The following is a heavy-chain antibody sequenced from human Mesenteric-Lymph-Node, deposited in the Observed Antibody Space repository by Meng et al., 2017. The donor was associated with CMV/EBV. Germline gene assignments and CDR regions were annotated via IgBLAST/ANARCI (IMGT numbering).Heavy chain of an antibody. CDR3: ARVPYGRGRWLPSDVGY. J-gene: IGHJ4*02. Sequence: GSLRLSCTVSGGSIGSSSYYWGWVRQPPGKGLEWIGSIYYIGSTYYNPSLRSRVTISIDTSKNQFSLKMSSVTAADTAVYYCARVPYGRGRWLPSDVGYWGQGTLVTVSS. CDR1: GGSIGSSSYY. D-gene: IGHD5-24*01. V-gene: IGHV4-39*07. CDR2: IYYIGST.